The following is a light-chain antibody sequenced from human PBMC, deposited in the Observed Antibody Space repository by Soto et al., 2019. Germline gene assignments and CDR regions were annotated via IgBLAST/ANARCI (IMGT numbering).Light chain of an antibody. Sequence: EIVLTQSPGTLSLSPGERSTLPCRASQRVSSSYLALYQQTPGQAPRLLVYGASSMATGIPERFSGSGSGRDFSFTISRLVPKDFAVYYCQEYGSSRTFGQATKVDMK. J-gene: IGKJ1*01. V-gene: IGKV3-20*01. CDR2: GAS. CDR1: QRVSSSY. CDR3: QEYGSSRT.